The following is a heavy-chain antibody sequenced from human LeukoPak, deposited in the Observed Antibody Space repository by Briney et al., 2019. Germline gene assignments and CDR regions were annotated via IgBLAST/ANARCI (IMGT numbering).Heavy chain of an antibody. V-gene: IGHV3-33*08. CDR2: IWYDGSNK. J-gene: IGHJ4*02. CDR1: GFSFSSFA. Sequence: GGSLRLSCAASGFSFSSFAMTWVRQAPGKGLEWVAVIWYDGSNKYYADSVKGRFTIPRDNSKNTLYLQMNSLRAEDTAVYYCARNDKGNSYGYSIDYWGQGTLVTVSS. D-gene: IGHD5-18*01. CDR3: ARNDKGNSYGYSIDY.